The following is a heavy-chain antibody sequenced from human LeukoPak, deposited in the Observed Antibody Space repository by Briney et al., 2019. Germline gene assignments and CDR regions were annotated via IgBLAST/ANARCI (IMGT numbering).Heavy chain of an antibody. Sequence: GGSLRLSCTASGFTFGDYDMSWFSQAPGKGLEWVGFIRSKAYGGTTEYAASVKGRFTISRDESKTIAYLQMNSLNTEDTAVYYCTRDGSGSYGGNRLFDYWGQGTLVTVSS. D-gene: IGHD4-23*01. V-gene: IGHV3-49*03. CDR3: TRDGSGSYGGNRLFDY. CDR1: GFTFGDYD. CDR2: IRSKAYGGTT. J-gene: IGHJ4*02.